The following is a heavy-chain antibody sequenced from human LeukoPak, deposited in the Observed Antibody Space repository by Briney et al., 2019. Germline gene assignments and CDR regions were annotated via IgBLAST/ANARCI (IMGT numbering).Heavy chain of an antibody. CDR3: ARMYQNYYYYYIDV. CDR1: GGSISSTTYY. CDR2: MYYSGST. D-gene: IGHD2-2*01. J-gene: IGHJ6*03. V-gene: IGHV4-39*07. Sequence: SETLSLTCTVSGGSISSTTYYWGWIRQPPGKGLEWIGSMYYSGSTYYNPSLESRVTISVDTSKYQFSLKLTSVTAADTAVYYCARMYQNYYYYYIDVWGKGTTVTVSS.